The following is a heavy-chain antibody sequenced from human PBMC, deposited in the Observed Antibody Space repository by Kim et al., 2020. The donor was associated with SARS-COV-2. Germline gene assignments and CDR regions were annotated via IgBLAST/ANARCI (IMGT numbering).Heavy chain of an antibody. J-gene: IGHJ4*02. CDR3: AKDGNPSGYYREY. CDR2: ISYDGSNK. CDR1: GFTFSSYG. V-gene: IGHV3-30*18. D-gene: IGHD3-3*01. Sequence: GGSLRLSCAASGFTFSSYGMHWVREAPGKGLEWVTVISYDGSNKYYADSVKGRFTISRDNSKNTLYLQMTSRRAEDTAVYYCAKDGNPSGYYREYWCQGTLVTVTS.